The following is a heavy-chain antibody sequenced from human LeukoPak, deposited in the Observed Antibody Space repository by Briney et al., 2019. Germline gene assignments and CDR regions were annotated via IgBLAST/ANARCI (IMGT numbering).Heavy chain of an antibody. D-gene: IGHD4-17*01. CDR2: IMPLFGTA. CDR1: GGTFNNSA. V-gene: IGHV1-69*05. J-gene: IGHJ5*02. CDR3: SRDVHGDYGSGWFDP. Sequence: SVKVSCKTSGGTFNNSAISWVRQAPGQGLEWLGGIMPLFGTAGYAQKFQGRVTITKDESTRTVYLELPSLTSDDTAVYYCSRDVHGDYGSGWFDPWGQGTLVSVSS.